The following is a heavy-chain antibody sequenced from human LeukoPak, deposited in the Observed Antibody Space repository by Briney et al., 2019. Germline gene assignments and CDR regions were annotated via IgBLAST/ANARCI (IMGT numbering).Heavy chain of an antibody. J-gene: IGHJ4*02. CDR1: GGSISSGSYY. CDR3: AREGKLIDY. V-gene: IGHV4-61*02. D-gene: IGHD3-16*01. Sequence: PSETLSLTCSVSGGSISSGSYYWSWIRQPAGKGLEWIGRIYTSGSTNYNPSLKSRVTISVDTSKNQFSLKLSSVTAADTAVYYCAREGKLIDYWGQGTLVTVSS. CDR2: IYTSGST.